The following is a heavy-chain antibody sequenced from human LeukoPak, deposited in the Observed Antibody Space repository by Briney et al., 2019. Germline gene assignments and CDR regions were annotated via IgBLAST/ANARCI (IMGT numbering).Heavy chain of an antibody. J-gene: IGHJ5*02. V-gene: IGHV1-46*01. CDR3: ARFLPSLRYSSRGYDP. CDR1: GYTFTSYY. Sequence: GASVKVSCKASGYTFTSYYIHWVRQAPGQGLEWMGIVNPVGGSTTYAQKFQGRVTMTTDTSTSTAYMELRSLRSDDTAVYYCARFLPSLRYSSRGYDPWGQGTLVTVSS. D-gene: IGHD6-13*01. CDR2: VNPVGGST.